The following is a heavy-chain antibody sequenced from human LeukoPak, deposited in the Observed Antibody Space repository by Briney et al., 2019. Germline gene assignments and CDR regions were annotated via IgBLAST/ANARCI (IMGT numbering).Heavy chain of an antibody. Sequence: SETLSLTCTVSGGSISSYSWSWIRQPPGKGLEWIGYIDYSGTITYNPSLKSRVTISVDTSKNHFSLKLSSVTAADTAVYYCARGKELLWFGESSYYDYWGQGTLVTVSS. D-gene: IGHD3-10*01. J-gene: IGHJ4*02. V-gene: IGHV4-59*01. CDR2: IDYSGTI. CDR1: GGSISSYS. CDR3: ARGKELLWFGESSYYDY.